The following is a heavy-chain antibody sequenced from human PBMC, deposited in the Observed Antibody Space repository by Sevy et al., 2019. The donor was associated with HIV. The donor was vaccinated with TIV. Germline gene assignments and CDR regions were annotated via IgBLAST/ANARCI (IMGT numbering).Heavy chain of an antibody. V-gene: IGHV3-49*03. J-gene: IGHJ6*02. CDR2: IRTKPYGGTA. Sequence: GGSLRLSCTASGFAFGDYAMTWIRQVPGKGLEWVGFIRTKPYGGTADYAASAKGRFTISRDYSKCIAYLQMSNLKTEDTSVYYCSRGSFGSSAGIHYYGLDVWGQGTTVTVSS. CDR1: GFAFGDYA. CDR3: SRGSFGSSAGIHYYGLDV. D-gene: IGHD6-6*01.